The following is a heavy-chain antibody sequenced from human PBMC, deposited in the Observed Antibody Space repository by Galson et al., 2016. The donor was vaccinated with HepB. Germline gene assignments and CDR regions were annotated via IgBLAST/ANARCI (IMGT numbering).Heavy chain of an antibody. J-gene: IGHJ4*02. CDR2: INYTGNS. Sequence: TLSLTCTVSGGSITSGTYYWSWIRQHPGKGLEWIAYINYTGNSYYNPSLKSRVAISADTSKNEFSLRLTSVTAADTAVYFCARDAAAWGEGFDYWGQGILVTVSS. CDR3: ARDAAAWGEGFDY. CDR1: GGSITSGTYY. D-gene: IGHD1-26*01. V-gene: IGHV4-31*03.